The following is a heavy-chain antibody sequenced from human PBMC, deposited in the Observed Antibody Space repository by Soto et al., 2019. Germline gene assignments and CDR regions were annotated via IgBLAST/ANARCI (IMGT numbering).Heavy chain of an antibody. CDR3: ARAVVGYSYPNAFDI. CDR1: GYTFTGYY. Sequence: ASVKVSCKASGYTFTGYYMHWVRQAPGQGLEWMGWINPSSGGTNYAQKFQGRVTMTRDTSISTAYMELSRLRSDDTAVYYCARAVVGYSYPNAFDIWGQGTMVTVSS. CDR2: INPSSGGT. J-gene: IGHJ3*02. D-gene: IGHD5-18*01. V-gene: IGHV1-2*02.